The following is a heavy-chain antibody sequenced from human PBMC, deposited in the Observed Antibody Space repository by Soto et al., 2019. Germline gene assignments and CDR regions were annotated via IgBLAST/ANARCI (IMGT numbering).Heavy chain of an antibody. J-gene: IGHJ4*02. V-gene: IGHV2-5*01. CDR2: VDWNDDE. Sequence: QITLKESGPTLVKPTQTLTLTFTFSGFSITSSVVAVGWIRQPPGKALEWLALVDWNDDERYSPSLKSRLIITKDTSKNQVVLTMTTMGPVDTATYFFAHSGDIYGLGAFDYWGQGTLVTVSS. CDR1: GFSITSSVVA. D-gene: IGHD5-18*01. CDR3: AHSGDIYGLGAFDY.